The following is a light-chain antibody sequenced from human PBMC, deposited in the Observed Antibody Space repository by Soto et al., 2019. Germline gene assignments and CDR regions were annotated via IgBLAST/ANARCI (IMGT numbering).Light chain of an antibody. CDR1: QSVSSSY. Sequence: EIYLTQSPGTLSLSPGERATLSCRASQSVSSSYLAWYQQKPGQAPRLLIYGASSRATGIPDRFSGSGSGTDFTLTISRLEPEDFAVYYCQQYGSSPPITFGQGTRLEIK. CDR2: GAS. J-gene: IGKJ5*01. V-gene: IGKV3-20*01. CDR3: QQYGSSPPIT.